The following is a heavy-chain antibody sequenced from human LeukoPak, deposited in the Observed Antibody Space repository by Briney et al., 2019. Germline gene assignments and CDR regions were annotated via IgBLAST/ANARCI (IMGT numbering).Heavy chain of an antibody. D-gene: IGHD2-2*01. CDR1: GFSFSSYS. V-gene: IGHV3-21*01. Sequence: PGGSLRLSCIASGFSFSSYSMSWVRQAPGRGLDWVALIDRGSSVIYYADSVKGRFTISRDNAENSLYLQMNNLRAEDTALYYCARDLPAATAWGQGTQVTVSS. J-gene: IGHJ5*02. CDR3: ARDLPAATA. CDR2: IDRGSSVI.